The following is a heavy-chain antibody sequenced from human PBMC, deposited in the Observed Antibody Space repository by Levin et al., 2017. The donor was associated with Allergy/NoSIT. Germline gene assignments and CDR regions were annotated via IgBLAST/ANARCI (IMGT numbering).Heavy chain of an antibody. CDR2: ISSSSSYT. CDR1: GFTFSDYY. D-gene: IGHD3-10*01. V-gene: IGHV3-11*03. Sequence: GGSLRLSCAASGFTFSDYYMSWIRQAPGKGLEWVSYISSSSSYTNYADSVKGRFTISRDNAKNSLYLQMNSLRAEDTAVYYCARVPLMVRGDHLFDYWGQGTLVTVSS. J-gene: IGHJ4*02. CDR3: ARVPLMVRGDHLFDY.